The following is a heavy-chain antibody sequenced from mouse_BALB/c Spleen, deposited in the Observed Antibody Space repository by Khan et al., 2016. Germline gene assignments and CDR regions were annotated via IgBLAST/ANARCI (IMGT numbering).Heavy chain of an antibody. CDR3: ARYYCGGAPCFAY. CDR1: GFSITSDYS. CDR2: IHYSGST. D-gene: IGHD1-1*01. J-gene: IGHJ3*01. Sequence: EVQLQESGPDLVKPSQSLSLTCTVTGFSITSDYSWHWIRQFPGNKLEWMGYIHYSGSTNNNPSLKSRISITRDTSKNQFFLQLTSVTTECTATVYCARYYCGGAPCFAYWGQGTLVTVSA. V-gene: IGHV3-1*02.